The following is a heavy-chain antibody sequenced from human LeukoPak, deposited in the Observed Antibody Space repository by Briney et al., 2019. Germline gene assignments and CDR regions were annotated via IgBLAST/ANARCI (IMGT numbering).Heavy chain of an antibody. V-gene: IGHV3-9*01. CDR1: GFTFDEYA. J-gene: IGHJ4*02. Sequence: GGSLRLSCAASGFTFDEYAMHWVRQAPGKGLEWVPGISWNSGSKGYAGSVKGRFTISRDNAKNSLYLQMNSLRSEDTALYYCAKDNIRIVVAGTIDYWGQGTLVTVSS. CDR3: AKDNIRIVVAGTIDY. D-gene: IGHD6-19*01. CDR2: ISWNSGSK.